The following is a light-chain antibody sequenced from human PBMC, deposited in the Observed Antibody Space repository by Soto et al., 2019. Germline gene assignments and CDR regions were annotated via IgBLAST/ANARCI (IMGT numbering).Light chain of an antibody. CDR2: DAS. CDR3: QQRSNWPPT. CDR1: QSISSY. Sequence: EIVLTQSPATLSLSPGERATLSSRASQSISSYLAWYQQKPGQAPRLLIYDASNRATGIPARFSGSGSGTDLTLTISSLEPEDFAVYYCQQRSNWPPTCGQGTRLEIK. V-gene: IGKV3-11*01. J-gene: IGKJ5*01.